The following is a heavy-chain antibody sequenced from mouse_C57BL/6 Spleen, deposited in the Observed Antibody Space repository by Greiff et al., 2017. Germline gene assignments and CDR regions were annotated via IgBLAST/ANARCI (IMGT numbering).Heavy chain of an antibody. V-gene: IGHV5-4*01. CDR2: ISDGGSYT. Sequence: EVQLQESGGGLVKPGGSLKLSCAASGFTFSSYAMSWVRQTPEKRLEWVATISDGGSYTYYPDNVKGRFTISRDNAKNNLYLQMSHLKSEDTAMYYCARDYDGGFAYWGQGTLVTVSA. CDR1: GFTFSSYA. J-gene: IGHJ3*01. CDR3: ARDYDGGFAY. D-gene: IGHD1-2*01.